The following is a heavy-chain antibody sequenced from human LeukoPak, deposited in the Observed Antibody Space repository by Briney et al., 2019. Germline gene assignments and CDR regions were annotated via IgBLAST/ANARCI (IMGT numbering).Heavy chain of an antibody. D-gene: IGHD5-24*01. V-gene: IGHV3-74*01. CDR1: EFTFSDYW. CDR2: ISTDGSTT. Sequence: GGSLRLSCAASEFTFSDYWMHWVRQAPGKGLVWVSRISTDGSTTNYADSVKGRFTISRDNAKNTLYLQMNSLRAEDTAVYYCARYRLSDNFFDYWGQGTLVTVSS. CDR3: ARYRLSDNFFDY. J-gene: IGHJ4*02.